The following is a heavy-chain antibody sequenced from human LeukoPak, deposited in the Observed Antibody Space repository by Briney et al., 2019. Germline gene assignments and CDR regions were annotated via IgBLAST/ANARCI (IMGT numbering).Heavy chain of an antibody. Sequence: PGRSLRLSCAASGFTFSSYGMHWVRQAPGKGLEWVAVIWYDGSNKYYADSVKGRSTISRDNSKNTLYLQMNSLRAEDTAVYYCAMASYYALDYWGQGTLVTVSS. V-gene: IGHV3-33*01. CDR2: IWYDGSNK. J-gene: IGHJ4*02. CDR3: AMASYYALDY. D-gene: IGHD2/OR15-2a*01. CDR1: GFTFSSYG.